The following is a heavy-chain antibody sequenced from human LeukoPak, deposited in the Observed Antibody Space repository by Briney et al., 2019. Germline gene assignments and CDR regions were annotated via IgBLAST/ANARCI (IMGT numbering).Heavy chain of an antibody. CDR3: ARNNGMDV. CDR2: TSTDGYTT. CDR1: GLAFSAYK. J-gene: IGHJ6*02. V-gene: IGHV3-74*01. Sequence: GGSLRLSCAASGLAFSAYKMHWVRQAPREGLVWVSRTSTDGYTTDYADFVQGRFTASRDNTKNSLYLQMNSLRAEDTALYHCARNNGMDVWGQGTTVIVSS.